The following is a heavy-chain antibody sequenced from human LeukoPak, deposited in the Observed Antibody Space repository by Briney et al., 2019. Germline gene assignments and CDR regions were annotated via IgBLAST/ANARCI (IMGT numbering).Heavy chain of an antibody. CDR3: ARGGPRYCSSTSCSYYYYGMDV. CDR2: ISSSSSTI. Sequence: GGSLRLSCAASGVTFSSYSMNWVRQAPGKGLEWVSYISSSSSTIYYADSVKGRLTISRDNAKNSLYLQMNSLRAEDTAVYYCARGGPRYCSSTSCSYYYYGMDVWGQGTTVTVSS. D-gene: IGHD2-2*01. CDR1: GVTFSSYS. J-gene: IGHJ6*02. V-gene: IGHV3-48*01.